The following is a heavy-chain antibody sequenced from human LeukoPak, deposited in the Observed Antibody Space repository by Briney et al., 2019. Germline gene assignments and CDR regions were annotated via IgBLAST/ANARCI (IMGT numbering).Heavy chain of an antibody. D-gene: IGHD5-18*01. Sequence: PGGSLRLSCAASGLIFSKYWMTWVRQAPGKGLEWVASIKPDGSEKYYLDSVKGRFTISRDNSKNTLYLQMNSLRAEDTAVYYCAKDEVDTAMVWVFDYWGQGTLVTVSS. CDR3: AKDEVDTAMVWVFDY. CDR2: IKPDGSEK. V-gene: IGHV3-7*01. J-gene: IGHJ4*02. CDR1: GLIFSKYW.